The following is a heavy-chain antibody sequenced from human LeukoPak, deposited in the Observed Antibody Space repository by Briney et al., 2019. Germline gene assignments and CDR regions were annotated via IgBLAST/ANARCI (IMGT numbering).Heavy chain of an antibody. CDR2: TSAYNGNT. V-gene: IGHV1-18*01. J-gene: IGHJ4*02. CDR3: ALGYYDSSGYYYVPFDY. D-gene: IGHD3-22*01. CDR1: GYTFTSYG. Sequence: ASVKVSCKASGYTFTSYGISWVRQAPGQGLEWMGWTSAYNGNTNYAQKLQGRVTMTTDTSTSTAYMELRSLRSDDTAVYYCALGYYDSSGYYYVPFDYWGQGTLVTVSS.